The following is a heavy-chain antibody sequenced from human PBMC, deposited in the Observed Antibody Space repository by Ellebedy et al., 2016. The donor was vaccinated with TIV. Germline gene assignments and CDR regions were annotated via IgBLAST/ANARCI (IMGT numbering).Heavy chain of an antibody. CDR1: GFTFSRHA. CDR3: ATVSGKYYFDS. J-gene: IGHJ4*02. CDR2: ITGSGDTT. D-gene: IGHD2-8*01. Sequence: GGSLRLSXATSGFTFSRHAMTWVRQAPGKGLEWVSSITGSGDTTNYADSVKGRFSISRDNFKSTLLLQMNTLTAEDTAVYYCATVSGKYYFDSWGQGTLVTVSS. V-gene: IGHV3-23*01.